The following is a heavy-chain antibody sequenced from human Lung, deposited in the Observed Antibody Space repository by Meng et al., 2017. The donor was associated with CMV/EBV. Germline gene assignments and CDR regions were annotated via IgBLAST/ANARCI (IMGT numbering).Heavy chain of an antibody. Sequence: AGGKKPGALMKGLCKASGYTFTSYDINWVRQATGQGLEWMGWMNPNSGNTGYAQKFQGRVTMTRNTSISTAYMELSSLRSEDTAAYYCARGYCSGGSCPVFDPWGQGTLVTVSS. J-gene: IGHJ5*02. CDR3: ARGYCSGGSCPVFDP. V-gene: IGHV1-8*01. CDR2: MNPNSGNT. D-gene: IGHD2-15*01. CDR1: GYTFTSYD.